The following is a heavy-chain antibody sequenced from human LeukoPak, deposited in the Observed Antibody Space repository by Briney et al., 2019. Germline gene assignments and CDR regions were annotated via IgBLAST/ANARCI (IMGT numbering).Heavy chain of an antibody. J-gene: IGHJ4*02. V-gene: IGHV3-23*01. CDR3: AKDRGYSSGCYDN. Sequence: SGGSLRLSCAASGFTFRSYGMTGVRQATGRGLEWVSPISGSGGSTYYADSEKGRFTISRDNSKNTPYLYMNSLRAEDTAVYYCAKDRGYSSGCYDNWGQGTLVTVSS. D-gene: IGHD6-19*01. CDR2: ISGSGGST. CDR1: GFTFRSYG.